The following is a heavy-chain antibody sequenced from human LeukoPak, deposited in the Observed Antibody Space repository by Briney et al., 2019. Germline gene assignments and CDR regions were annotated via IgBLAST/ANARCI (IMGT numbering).Heavy chain of an antibody. J-gene: IGHJ4*02. Sequence: GGSLRLSCAASGFTFSAYAIHWVRQAPGKGLEWVAVISNDGTNKYYADSVKGRFTISRDNSKKTLRLQMNSLRAEDTAVYYCATPLDSGDWYYFDYWGQGTLVTVSS. D-gene: IGHD6-19*01. CDR2: ISNDGTNK. CDR1: GFTFSAYA. V-gene: IGHV3-30-3*01. CDR3: ATPLDSGDWYYFDY.